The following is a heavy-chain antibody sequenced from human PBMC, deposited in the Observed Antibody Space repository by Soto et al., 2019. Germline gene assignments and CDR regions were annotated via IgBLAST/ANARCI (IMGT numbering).Heavy chain of an antibody. D-gene: IGHD5-12*01. V-gene: IGHV1-69*13. CDR3: AIVGDGYNRYRFDY. CDR1: GGTFSSYA. Sequence: ASVKVSCKASGGTFSSYAISWVRQALGQGLEWMGGIIPIFGTANYAQKFQGRVTITADESTSTAYMELSSLRSEDTAVYYCAIVGDGYNRYRFDYWGQGTLVTVSS. CDR2: IIPIFGTA. J-gene: IGHJ4*02.